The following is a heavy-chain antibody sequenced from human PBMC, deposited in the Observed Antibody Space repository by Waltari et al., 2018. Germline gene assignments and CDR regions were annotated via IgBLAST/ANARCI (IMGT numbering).Heavy chain of an antibody. V-gene: IGHV4-39*01. CDR3: ARHGGYNHGYPRWFDP. D-gene: IGHD5-18*01. Sequence: QLQLQESGPGLVKPSETLSLTCTVPGGSISSNNYYWGWIRPPLGKGLEWIGTMYYSGTTYDNPSLKSRVAISIDTSKNQFSLKLSSVTAADTALYYCARHGGYNHGYPRWFDPWGQGTLVTVSS. CDR1: GGSISSNNYY. J-gene: IGHJ5*02. CDR2: MYYSGTT.